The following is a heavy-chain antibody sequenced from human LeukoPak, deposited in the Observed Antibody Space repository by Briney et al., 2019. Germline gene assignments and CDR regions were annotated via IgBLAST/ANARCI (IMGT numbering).Heavy chain of an antibody. CDR3: ARHIGRTIFGVAEGPYFDY. Sequence: TGGSLRLSCAASGFTFSDYRMNWVRQAPGKGLEWISYISNDLSTIHYAASVKGRFSISRDNARNSLYLQMDSLRAEDTAVYFCARHIGRTIFGVAEGPYFDYWGQGTLVTVSS. CDR1: GFTFSDYR. V-gene: IGHV3-48*04. CDR2: ISNDLSTI. D-gene: IGHD3-3*01. J-gene: IGHJ4*02.